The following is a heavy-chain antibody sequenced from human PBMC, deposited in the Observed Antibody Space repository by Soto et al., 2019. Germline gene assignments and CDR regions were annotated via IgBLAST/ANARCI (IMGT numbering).Heavy chain of an antibody. J-gene: IGHJ4*02. V-gene: IGHV4-38-2*01. CDR3: ARVGSIVAYDRRFYFDF. CDR2: IYHSGST. Sequence: SETLSLTCAVSGHSITGDYYWGWIRQPPGKGLEWIGTIYHSGSTYYNPSLKSRVTISVDTSKNQFSLKLSSVTAADTAVYYCARVGSIVAYDRRFYFDFWGQGTLVTVSS. D-gene: IGHD6-13*01. CDR1: GHSITGDYY.